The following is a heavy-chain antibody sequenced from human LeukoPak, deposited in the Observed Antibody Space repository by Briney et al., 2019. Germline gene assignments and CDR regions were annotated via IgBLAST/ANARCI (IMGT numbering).Heavy chain of an antibody. J-gene: IGHJ4*02. D-gene: IGHD6-13*01. V-gene: IGHV3-7*01. Sequence: GGSLRLSCAASGFTFSNYWMSWVRQAPGKGLEWVANIKEDGSENYYVDSVKGRFTISRDNARNSLYLQMNSLRAEDTAVYYCASGRQLGYWGQGTLVTVSS. CDR3: ASGRQLGY. CDR2: IKEDGSEN. CDR1: GFTFSNYW.